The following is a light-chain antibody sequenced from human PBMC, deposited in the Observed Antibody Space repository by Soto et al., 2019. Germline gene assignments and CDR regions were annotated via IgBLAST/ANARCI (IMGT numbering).Light chain of an antibody. V-gene: IGLV1-40*01. CDR1: SSNIGAGYD. Sequence: QLVLTQPPSVSGAPGQRVTISCTGSSSNIGAGYDVHWYQQLPGTAPKLLIYGNSNRPSGVPDRFSGSKSGTSASLAITGLQAEDAADYYCQSYDSSLRGSVFGGGTQLTVL. CDR2: GNS. CDR3: QSYDSSLRGSV. J-gene: IGLJ3*02.